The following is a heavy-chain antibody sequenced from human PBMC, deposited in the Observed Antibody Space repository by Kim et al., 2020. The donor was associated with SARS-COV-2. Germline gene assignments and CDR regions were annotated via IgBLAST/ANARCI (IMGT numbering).Heavy chain of an antibody. CDR1: GFTFSDYY. Sequence: GGSLRLSCAASGFTFSDYYMSWIRQAPGKGLEWVSYISSSSSYTNYADSVKGRFTISRDNAKNSLYLQMNSLRAEDTAVYYCARDIGYCSGGSCYSDYWGQGTLVTVSS. V-gene: IGHV3-11*06. CDR3: ARDIGYCSGGSCYSDY. D-gene: IGHD2-15*01. J-gene: IGHJ4*02. CDR2: ISSSSSYT.